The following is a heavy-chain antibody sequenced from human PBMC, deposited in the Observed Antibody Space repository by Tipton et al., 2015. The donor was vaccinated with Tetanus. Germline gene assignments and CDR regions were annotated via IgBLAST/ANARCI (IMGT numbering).Heavy chain of an antibody. CDR3: ARGDGYHYYYHMDV. CDR1: DGSLGTFY. D-gene: IGHD1-26*01. V-gene: IGHV4-59*01. CDR2: ISYSGSA. J-gene: IGHJ6*04. Sequence: TLSLTCTVSDGSLGTFYWTWIRQPPGRGLEWIGYISYSGSAKYNPSLKSRLTISVDTSRAQFSLKLRSVTAADTAVYYCARGDGYHYYYHMDVWGRGTTVTVSS.